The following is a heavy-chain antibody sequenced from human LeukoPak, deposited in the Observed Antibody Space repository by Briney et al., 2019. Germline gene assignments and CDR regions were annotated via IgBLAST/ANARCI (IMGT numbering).Heavy chain of an antibody. J-gene: IGHJ4*02. CDR1: GYTFTGYF. Sequence: GASVKVSCKASGYTFTGYFIHWVRQAPGQGLEWMGWINPNSGDTNYAQKFQGWVTMTRDTSISTAYMDLTRLRSDDTAVYYCAREGSPPYGDYDNYFDYWGQGTLVTVSS. CDR3: AREGSPPYGDYDNYFDY. CDR2: INPNSGDT. V-gene: IGHV1-2*04. D-gene: IGHD4-17*01.